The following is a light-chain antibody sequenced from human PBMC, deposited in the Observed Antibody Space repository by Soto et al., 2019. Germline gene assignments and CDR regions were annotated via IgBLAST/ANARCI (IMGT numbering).Light chain of an antibody. Sequence: QSALTQPASVSGSPGQSIAISCTGSSSDVGIYNYVSWYQQHPGKVPKLIIYEVSNRPSGVSNRFSGPKSGNTASLTISGFQAEDEADYYCSSYTTSSTRVFGTGTKLTVL. CDR3: SSYTTSSTRV. J-gene: IGLJ1*01. CDR1: SSDVGIYNY. V-gene: IGLV2-14*01. CDR2: EVS.